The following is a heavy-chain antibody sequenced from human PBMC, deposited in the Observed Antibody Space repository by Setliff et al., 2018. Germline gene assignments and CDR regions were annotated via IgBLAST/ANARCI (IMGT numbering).Heavy chain of an antibody. D-gene: IGHD6-13*01. CDR1: GYSFTNYY. V-gene: IGHV1-46*01. CDR3: ARGYSSSWQSRMGFDP. Sequence: ASVKVSCKASGYSFTNYYIHWVRQAPGQGFEWVGIINPSGGSTSYAQKFQGRVTMTTDTSTSTAYMELRSLRSDDTAVYYCARGYSSSWQSRMGFDPWGQGTLVTVSS. J-gene: IGHJ5*02. CDR2: INPSGGST.